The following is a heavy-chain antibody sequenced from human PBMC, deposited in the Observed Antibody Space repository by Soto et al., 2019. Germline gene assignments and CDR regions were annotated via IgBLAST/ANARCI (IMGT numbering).Heavy chain of an antibody. D-gene: IGHD2-8*02. V-gene: IGHV3-30-3*01. CDR2: ISYDGSNK. Sequence: QVQLVESGGGVVQPGRSLRLSCAASGFTFSSYAMHWVRQAPGKGLEWVAVISYDGSNKYYADSVKGRFTISRDNSKNTLYLQMNSLRAEDTAVYYCARESPLVYGMDVWGQGTTVTVSS. J-gene: IGHJ6*02. CDR3: ARESPLVYGMDV. CDR1: GFTFSSYA.